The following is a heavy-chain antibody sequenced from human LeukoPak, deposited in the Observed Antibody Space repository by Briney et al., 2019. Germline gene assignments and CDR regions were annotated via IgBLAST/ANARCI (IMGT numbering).Heavy chain of an antibody. D-gene: IGHD2-21*02. CDR2: INHSGST. Sequence: KPSETLSLTRAVYGGSFSGYYWSWIRQPPGKGLEWIGEINHSGSTNYNPSLKSRVTISVDASKNQFSLKLSSVTAADTAVYYCARGRLRLAYCGGDCYSRDFDYWGQGTLVTVSS. CDR3: ARGRLRLAYCGGDCYSRDFDY. CDR1: GGSFSGYY. V-gene: IGHV4-34*01. J-gene: IGHJ4*02.